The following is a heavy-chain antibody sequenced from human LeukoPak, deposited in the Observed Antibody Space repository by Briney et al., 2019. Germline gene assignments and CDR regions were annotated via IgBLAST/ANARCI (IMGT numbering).Heavy chain of an antibody. V-gene: IGHV1-69*13. D-gene: IGHD5-18*01. J-gene: IGHJ4*02. CDR1: GGTFSSYA. Sequence: GASVKVSCKASGGTFSSYAISWVRQAPGQGLEWMGGIIPIFGTANYAQKFQGRVTITADESTSTAYMELSRLRSEDTGVYYCARDGSDGYSYNWGQGTLVTVSS. CDR2: IIPIFGTA. CDR3: ARDGSDGYSYN.